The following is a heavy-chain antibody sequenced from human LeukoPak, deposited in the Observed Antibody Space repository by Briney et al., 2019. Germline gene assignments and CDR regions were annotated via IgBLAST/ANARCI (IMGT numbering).Heavy chain of an antibody. CDR1: GFTFDDYA. J-gene: IGHJ6*03. Sequence: GGSLRLSCAASGFTFDDYAMHWVRQAPGKGLEWVSVIYSGGSTYYADSVKGRFTISRDNSKNTLYLQMNSLRAEDTAVYYCAREVPDKFYYYYYYMDVWGKGTTVTVSS. CDR3: AREVPDKFYYYYYYMDV. CDR2: IYSGGST. V-gene: IGHV3-53*01.